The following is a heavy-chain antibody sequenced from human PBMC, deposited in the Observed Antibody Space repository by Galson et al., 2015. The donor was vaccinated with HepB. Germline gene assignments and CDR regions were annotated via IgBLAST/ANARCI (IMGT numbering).Heavy chain of an antibody. CDR1: GFTFSGYG. D-gene: IGHD7-27*01. CDR2: IWYDGSKQ. Sequence: SLRLSCAASGFTFSGYGMHWVRQAPGKGLEWVAVIWYDGSKQYYADSVKGRFTISRDNSGNALYMQMNSLRVEDTAVYYCARYQGDWGALDIWGQGTMVTVSS. J-gene: IGHJ3*02. CDR3: ARYQGDWGALDI. V-gene: IGHV3-33*01.